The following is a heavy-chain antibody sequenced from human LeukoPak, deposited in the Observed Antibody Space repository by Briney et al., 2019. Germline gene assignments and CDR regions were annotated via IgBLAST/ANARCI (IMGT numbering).Heavy chain of an antibody. V-gene: IGHV1-69*06. J-gene: IGHJ6*03. Sequence: ASVKVSCKASGGTFSSYAISWVRQAPGQGLEWMGGIIPIFGTANYAQKFQGRVTITADKSTSTAYMELSSLRSEDTAVYYCAGALTDFWSGYLSDYYYYMDVWGKGTTVTVSS. CDR2: IIPIFGTA. CDR1: GGTFSSYA. D-gene: IGHD3-3*01. CDR3: AGALTDFWSGYLSDYYYYMDV.